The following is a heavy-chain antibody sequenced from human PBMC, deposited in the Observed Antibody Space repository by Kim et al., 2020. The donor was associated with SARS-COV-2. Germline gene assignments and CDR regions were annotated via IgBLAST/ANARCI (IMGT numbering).Heavy chain of an antibody. V-gene: IGHV4-39*01. CDR3: ARRIAAAGPKKPFDY. J-gene: IGHJ4*02. D-gene: IGHD6-13*01. Sequence: PSLKSRVTISVDTSKNQFSLKLSSVTAADTAVYYCARRIAAAGPKKPFDYWGQGTLVTVSS.